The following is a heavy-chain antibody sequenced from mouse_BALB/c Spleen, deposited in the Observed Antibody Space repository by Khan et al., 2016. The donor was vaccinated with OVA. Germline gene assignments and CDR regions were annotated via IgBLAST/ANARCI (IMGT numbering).Heavy chain of an antibody. Sequence: QVQLKESGAELVRPGVSVKISCKGSGYTFTDYAMHWVKQSHAKSLEWIGVISTYYGDADYNQKFKGKATMTVDKSSSTAYMELARLTSEDSAIHYCARGSGNSRFAYWGQGTLVTVSA. V-gene: IGHV1S137*01. J-gene: IGHJ3*01. CDR2: ISTYYGDA. D-gene: IGHD1-3*01. CDR1: GYTFTDYA. CDR3: ARGSGNSRFAY.